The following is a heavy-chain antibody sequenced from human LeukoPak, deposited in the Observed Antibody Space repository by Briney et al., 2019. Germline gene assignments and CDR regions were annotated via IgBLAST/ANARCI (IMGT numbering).Heavy chain of an antibody. J-gene: IGHJ4*02. CDR1: GYTLTELS. CDR2: FDPEDGET. D-gene: IGHD3-22*01. Sequence: ASVKVSCKVSGYTLTELSMHWVRQAPGKGLEWMGGFDPEDGETIYAQKFQGRVTMTEDTSTDTAYMELSSLRSEDTAVYYCATTNGYYDSSGYSYWGQGTLVTVSS. CDR3: ATTNGYYDSSGYSY. V-gene: IGHV1-24*01.